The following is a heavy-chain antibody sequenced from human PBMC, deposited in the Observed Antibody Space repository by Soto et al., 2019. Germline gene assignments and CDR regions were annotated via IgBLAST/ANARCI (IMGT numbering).Heavy chain of an antibody. CDR3: ASEPSP. CDR1: GASISSGGYY. CDR2: IYYSGST. V-gene: IGHV4-31*03. J-gene: IGHJ5*02. Sequence: QVQLQESGPGLVKPSQTLSLTCTVSGASISSGGYYWGWIRQHPGKGLEWIGYIYYSGSTYYNPSLNRRVAISVDTSKNQFSLKLSSVTAADTAVYYCASEPSPWGQGTLVTVSS.